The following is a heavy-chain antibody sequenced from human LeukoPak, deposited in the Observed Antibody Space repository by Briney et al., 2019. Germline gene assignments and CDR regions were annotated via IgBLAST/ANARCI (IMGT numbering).Heavy chain of an antibody. CDR3: ARLKGYRTVYDY. CDR2: INQDKTAL. J-gene: IGHJ4*02. Sequence: GGSLRLSCEASGFTFNSHWMSWVRQAPGEGLEWVASINQDKTALRYVDSVRGRFTISRDNARSLLYLEMSSLRAEDTAVYFCARLKGYRTVYDYWGPGTLVTVSS. D-gene: IGHD5-24*01. CDR1: GFTFNSHW. V-gene: IGHV3-7*02.